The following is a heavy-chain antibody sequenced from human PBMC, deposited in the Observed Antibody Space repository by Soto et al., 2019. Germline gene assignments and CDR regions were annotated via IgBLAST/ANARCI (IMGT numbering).Heavy chain of an antibody. CDR1: GFTFSSYS. Sequence: GGSLRLSCAASGFTFSSYSMNWVRQAPGKGLEWVSSISSSSSYIYYADSVKGRFTISRDNAKNSLYLQMNSLRAEDTAVYYCAREVYSSGWSMYYFDYWGQGTLVTVSS. V-gene: IGHV3-21*01. CDR3: AREVYSSGWSMYYFDY. CDR2: ISSSSSYI. D-gene: IGHD6-19*01. J-gene: IGHJ4*02.